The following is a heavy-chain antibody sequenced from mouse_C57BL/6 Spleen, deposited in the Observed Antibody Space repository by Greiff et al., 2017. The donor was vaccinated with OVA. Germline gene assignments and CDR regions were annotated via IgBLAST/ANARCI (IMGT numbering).Heavy chain of an antibody. CDR1: GYTFTSYW. Sequence: QVQLQQPGAELVMPGASVKLSCKASGYTFTSYWMHWVKQRPGQGLEWIGEIDPSDSYTNYNQKFKGKSTLTVDKSSSTAYMQLSSLTSEDSAVYYCAREGGSSYGYFDFWGTGTTVTVAS. CDR3: AREGGSSYGYFDF. V-gene: IGHV1-69*01. J-gene: IGHJ1*03. D-gene: IGHD1-1*01. CDR2: IDPSDSYT.